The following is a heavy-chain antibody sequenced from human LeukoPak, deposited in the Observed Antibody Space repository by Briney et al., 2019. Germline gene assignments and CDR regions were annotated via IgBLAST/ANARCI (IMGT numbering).Heavy chain of an antibody. CDR2: IYTTGTT. Sequence: PSETLSLTCTVSNASVNSYFWGWVRQPPGKGLEWLGRIYTTGTTYYNPSLKSRLTLSIETSKSQFSLTLRSATAADTAVYFCGRQGYTAAYHFFDYWSQGTLVTVSS. V-gene: IGHV4-4*07. J-gene: IGHJ4*02. CDR3: GRQGYTAAYHFFDY. D-gene: IGHD6-25*01. CDR1: NASVNSYF.